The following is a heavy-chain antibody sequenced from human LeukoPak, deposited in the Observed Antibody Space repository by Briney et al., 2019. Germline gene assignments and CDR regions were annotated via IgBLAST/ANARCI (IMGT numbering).Heavy chain of an antibody. J-gene: IGHJ6*03. D-gene: IGHD2-21*01. V-gene: IGHV3-7*03. Sequence: GGSLRLSCAASGFTFSSYWMSWVRQAPGKGLEWVANINQDGSDKYSVDSVKGRFTISRDNAKNSLFLQMNSLRAEDTAVYYCARSPTPSPNCGGDCYTKNYYYYYYMDVWGKGTTVTVSS. CDR2: INQDGSDK. CDR1: GFTFSSYW. CDR3: ARSPTPSPNCGGDCYTKNYYYYYYMDV.